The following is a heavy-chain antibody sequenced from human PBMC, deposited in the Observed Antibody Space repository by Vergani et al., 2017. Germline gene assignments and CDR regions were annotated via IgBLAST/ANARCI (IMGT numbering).Heavy chain of an antibody. J-gene: IGHJ3*02. CDR3: ARDNDFWSGYPLDAFDI. D-gene: IGHD3-3*01. CDR1: GGSFSGYY. Sequence: QVQLQQWGAGLLKPSETLSLTCAVYGGSFSGYYWSWIRQPPGKGLEWIGEINHSGSTNYNPSLKSRVTMSVDTSKNQFSLKLSSVTAADTAVYYCARDNDFWSGYPLDAFDIWGQGTMVTVSS. V-gene: IGHV4-34*01. CDR2: INHSGST.